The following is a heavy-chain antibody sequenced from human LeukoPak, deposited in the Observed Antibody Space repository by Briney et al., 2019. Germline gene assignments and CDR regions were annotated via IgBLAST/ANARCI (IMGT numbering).Heavy chain of an antibody. CDR2: ISYDGSNK. CDR3: AKDGPPSYYYYYYGMDV. J-gene: IGHJ6*02. Sequence: HTGRSLRLSCAASGFTFSSYGMHWVRQAPGKGLEWVAVISYDGSNKYYADSVKGRFTISRDNFKNTLYLQMNSLRAEDTAVYYCAKDGPPSYYYYYYGMDVWGQGTTVTVSS. CDR1: GFTFSSYG. V-gene: IGHV3-30*18.